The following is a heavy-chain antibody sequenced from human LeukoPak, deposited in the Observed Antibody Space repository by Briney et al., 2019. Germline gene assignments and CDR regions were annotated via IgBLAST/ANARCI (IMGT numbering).Heavy chain of an antibody. CDR3: ARAPLDSSRYNWFDP. J-gene: IGHJ5*02. CDR2: TYYRSKYFN. V-gene: IGHV6-1*01. Sequence: SQTLSLTCAISGDSVSSNSAAWNWIRQSPSRGLEWLGRTYYRSKYFNDYAVSVRSRISINPDTSKNQFSLQLNSVTPEDSAVYYCARAPLDSSRYNWFDPWGQGTLVTVSS. D-gene: IGHD6-13*01. CDR1: GDSVSSNSAA.